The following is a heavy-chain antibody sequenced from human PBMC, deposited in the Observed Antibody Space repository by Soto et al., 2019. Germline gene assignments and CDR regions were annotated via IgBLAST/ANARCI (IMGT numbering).Heavy chain of an antibody. Sequence: PGGSLRLSCAASGFTFSSYSMNWVRQAPGKGLEWVSYISSSSSTIYYADSVKGRFTISRDNAKNSLYLQMNSLRDEDTAVYYCAREREGVVQDWDYYYGMDVWGQGTTVTVSS. V-gene: IGHV3-48*02. CDR1: GFTFSSYS. CDR3: AREREGVVQDWDYYYGMDV. J-gene: IGHJ6*02. D-gene: IGHD2-15*01. CDR2: ISSSSSTI.